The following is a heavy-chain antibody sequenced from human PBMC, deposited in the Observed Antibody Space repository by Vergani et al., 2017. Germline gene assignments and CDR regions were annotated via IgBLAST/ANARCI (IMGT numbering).Heavy chain of an antibody. J-gene: IGHJ5*02. CDR3: AKTGKRSYQLLSGGGGWFDP. Sequence: EVQLVESGGGLVQPGGSLRLSCAASGFTFSSYAMSWVRQAPGKGLEWVSAISGSGGSTYYADSVKGRFTISRDNSKNTLYLQMNSLRAEDTAVYYCAKTGKRSYQLLSGGGGWFDPWGQGTLVTVSS. CDR2: ISGSGGST. D-gene: IGHD2-2*01. V-gene: IGHV3-23*04. CDR1: GFTFSSYA.